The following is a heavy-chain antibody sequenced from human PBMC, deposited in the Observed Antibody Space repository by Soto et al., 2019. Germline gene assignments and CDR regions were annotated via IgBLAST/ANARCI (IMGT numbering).Heavy chain of an antibody. Sequence: QVRLQGWGPGLVKPSQTLSLKCSVSGGSITTGGRYWSWIRQLPGKGLEWIGDIYYSGNTYYNVSLKSRVTISVEAAKNQFSLKLSSVTAADTAVYYCAQALVFTGGDGFDIWGQGRLVTVSS. CDR1: GGSITTGGRY. CDR2: IYYSGNT. D-gene: IGHD1-1*01. CDR3: AQALVFTGGDGFDI. J-gene: IGHJ3*02. V-gene: IGHV4-31*02.